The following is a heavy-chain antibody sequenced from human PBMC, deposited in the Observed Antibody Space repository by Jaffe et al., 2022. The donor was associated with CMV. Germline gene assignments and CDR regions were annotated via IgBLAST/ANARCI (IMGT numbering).Heavy chain of an antibody. J-gene: IGHJ5*02. CDR3: ARTAAAGGFDP. CDR2: ISSSGSTI. CDR1: GFTFSSYE. D-gene: IGHD6-13*01. Sequence: EVQLVESGGGLVQPGGSLRLSCAASGFTFSSYEMNWVRQAPGKGLEWVSYISSSGSTIYYADSVKGRFTISRDNAKNSLYLQMNSLRAEDTAVYYCARTAAAGGFDPWGQGTLVTVSS. V-gene: IGHV3-48*03.